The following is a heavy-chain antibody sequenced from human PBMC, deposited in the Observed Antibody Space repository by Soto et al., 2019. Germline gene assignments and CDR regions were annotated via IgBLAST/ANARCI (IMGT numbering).Heavy chain of an antibody. D-gene: IGHD4-4*01. CDR2: ISNSGGMI. J-gene: IGHJ6*02. Sequence: GGSLRLSCAASGFTFSDYYMSWIRQAPGKGLEWVSYISNSGGMIFYADSVRGRFTISRDNAKNSLYLQMDSLKTEDTAVYYCTKDSNGLYYYYGMYVWGQGTTVTVS. CDR1: GFTFSDYY. V-gene: IGHV3-11*01. CDR3: TKDSNGLYYYYGMYV.